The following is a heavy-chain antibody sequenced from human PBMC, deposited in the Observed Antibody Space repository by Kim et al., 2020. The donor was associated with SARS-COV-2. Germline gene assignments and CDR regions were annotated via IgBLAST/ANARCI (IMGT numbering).Heavy chain of an antibody. V-gene: IGHV1-18*01. CDR3: ARDHGSTVTTSTSFDY. Sequence: KLQGRVTMTTDTSTSTAYMELRSLRSDDTAVYYCARDHGSTVTTSTSFDYWGQGTLVTVSS. D-gene: IGHD4-17*01. J-gene: IGHJ4*02.